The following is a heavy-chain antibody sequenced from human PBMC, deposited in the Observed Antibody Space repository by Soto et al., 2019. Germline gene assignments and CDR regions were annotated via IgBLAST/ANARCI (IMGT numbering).Heavy chain of an antibody. CDR3: ARSPLATYYFDH. J-gene: IGHJ4*01. CDR2: ISHSGST. Sequence: QVQLQESGPGLVKPSGTLSLTCAVSGVSISSSYWWSWVRQPPGKGLEWIGEISHSGSTVYNPSLKSRLTISVDKSKKQISLILTSVAAADPAVYYCARSPLATYYFDHWGQGTAVTVSS. CDR1: GVSISSSYW. V-gene: IGHV4-4*02.